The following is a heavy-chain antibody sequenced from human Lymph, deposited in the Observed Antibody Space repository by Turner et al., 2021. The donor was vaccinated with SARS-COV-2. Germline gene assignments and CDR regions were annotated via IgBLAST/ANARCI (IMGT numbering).Heavy chain of an antibody. CDR3: ARRHSGNYDAFDI. CDR2: FTPILGIA. D-gene: IGHD1-26*01. J-gene: IGHJ3*02. CDR1: GGTRRTNV. Sequence: HVQLVQSGAAVKKPASSVTVACKASGGTRRTNVIRWVRQAPGQGLGGMGGFTPILGIADYAQKYQGRVTITADKSTSTAEMEVSSLRSEDTAVYHCARRHSGNYDAFDIWGQGTMVTVSS. V-gene: IGHV1-69*10.